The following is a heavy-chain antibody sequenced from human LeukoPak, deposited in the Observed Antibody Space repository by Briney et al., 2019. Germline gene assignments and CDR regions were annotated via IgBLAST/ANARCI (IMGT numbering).Heavy chain of an antibody. CDR2: VSTSNPHT. J-gene: IGHJ5*02. V-gene: IGHV1-18*01. Sequence: DSVKVSCKTSGYTFTNYGISWVRQAPGQGLEWMGWVSTSNPHTNYAPKFRGRVIMTIDTSTTTAYLEMRSLTSDDTAVYYCARDRFLWGLGNWFDLWRQGTLVTVTS. CDR3: ARDRFLWGLGNWFDL. CDR1: GYTFTNYG. D-gene: IGHD3-3*01.